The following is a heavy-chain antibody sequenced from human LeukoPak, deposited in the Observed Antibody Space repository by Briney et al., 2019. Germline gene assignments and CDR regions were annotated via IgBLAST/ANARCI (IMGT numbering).Heavy chain of an antibody. CDR2: INPHSGGT. CDR1: GYTFSDYY. D-gene: IGHD4/OR15-4a*01. J-gene: IGHJ4*02. CDR3: ARDGYDYAGGSVH. V-gene: IGHV1-2*02. Sequence: ASVKVSCKASGYTFSDYYVHWVRQAPGQGLEWMGWINPHSGGTNYAQKFQGRVTMIRDTSISTAYMELSTLRSDDTAVYYCARDGYDYAGGSVHWGQGTLVTVSS.